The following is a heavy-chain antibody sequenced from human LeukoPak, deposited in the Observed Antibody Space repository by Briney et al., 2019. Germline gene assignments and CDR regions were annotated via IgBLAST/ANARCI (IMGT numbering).Heavy chain of an antibody. D-gene: IGHD3-22*01. CDR1: GYTFTSYY. CDR3: ARDAVITRSCDY. CDR2: INPSGGST. Sequence: ASVKVSCTASGYTFTSYYMHWVRQAPGQGLEWMGIINPSGGSTSYAQKFQGRVTMTRDTSTSTVYMELSSLRSEDTAVYYCARDAVITRSCDYWGQGTLVTVSS. V-gene: IGHV1-46*01. J-gene: IGHJ4*02.